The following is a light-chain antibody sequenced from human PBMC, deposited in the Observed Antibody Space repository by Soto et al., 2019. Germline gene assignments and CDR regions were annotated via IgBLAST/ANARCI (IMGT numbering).Light chain of an antibody. CDR2: GAS. Sequence: EIVMTQSPATLSVSPGERVTLSCRASQDIRSSLAWYQQKPGQAPRLLIYGASIRATGVPATFSGSGSGTEFTLSISSLQSEHLGVYYCQQDSSWPLTFRGGTKVDIK. CDR3: QQDSSWPLT. J-gene: IGKJ4*01. V-gene: IGKV3-15*01. CDR1: QDIRSS.